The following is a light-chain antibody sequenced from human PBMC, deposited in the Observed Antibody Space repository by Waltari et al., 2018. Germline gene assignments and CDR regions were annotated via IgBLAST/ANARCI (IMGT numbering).Light chain of an antibody. V-gene: IGLV2-11*01. J-gene: IGLJ1*01. CDR1: SSDVGDYNY. CDR2: DVY. CDR3: CSYADSSTYV. Sequence: QSALTQPRSVSGSPGQSVTISCTGTSSDVGDYNYVSWYQQHPDKAPKVMIYDVYKRPSGVPDRVSGSKSGNTASLTISGLQAEDEADYYCCSYADSSTYVFGTGTQVTVL.